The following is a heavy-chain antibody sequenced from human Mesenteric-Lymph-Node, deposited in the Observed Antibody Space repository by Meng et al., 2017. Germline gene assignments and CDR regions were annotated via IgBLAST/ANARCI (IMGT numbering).Heavy chain of an antibody. CDR2: IYYSGST. D-gene: IGHD4-17*01. CDR3: ASLYGDSSVWYLDL. CDR1: GGSISSGDYY. V-gene: IGHV4-30-4*01. Sequence: VPLQCSGPVLVPPSQPLSPPCTVSGGSISSGDYYWSWIRQPPGKGLEWIGYIYYSGSTYSNASLKSRVIISVDTSKNQFSLRLNSVTAADTAVYYCASLYGDSSVWYLDLWGRGTLVTVSS. J-gene: IGHJ2*01.